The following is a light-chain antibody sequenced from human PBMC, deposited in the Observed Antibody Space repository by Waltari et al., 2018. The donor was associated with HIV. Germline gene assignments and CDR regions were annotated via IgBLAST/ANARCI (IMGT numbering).Light chain of an antibody. V-gene: IGLV3-1*01. J-gene: IGLJ2*01. Sequence: SYELTQPPSVSVSPGQTASIPCSGDQLADTFVCWYQQRPGQSPVLVMYKDTRRPSGIPERFSGSNSGNTATLTITGTQSMDEADYYCQAWDRSVVFGGGTKLTVL. CDR1: QLADTF. CDR3: QAWDRSVV. CDR2: KDT.